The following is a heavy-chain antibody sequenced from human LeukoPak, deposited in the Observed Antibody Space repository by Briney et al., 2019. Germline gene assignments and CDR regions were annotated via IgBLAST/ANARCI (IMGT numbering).Heavy chain of an antibody. CDR3: ARGGSSNWLIDY. CDR2: IRGKAYGGTP. V-gene: IGHV3-49*04. J-gene: IGHJ4*02. Sequence: GGSLRLSCTASGFSFGAYLISWVRQAPGEGLEWVGFIRGKAYGGTPEYAASVKGRFTISRDNAKNSLYLQMNSLRAEDTAVYYCARGGSSNWLIDYWGQGTLVTVSS. CDR1: GFSFGAYL. D-gene: IGHD6-13*01.